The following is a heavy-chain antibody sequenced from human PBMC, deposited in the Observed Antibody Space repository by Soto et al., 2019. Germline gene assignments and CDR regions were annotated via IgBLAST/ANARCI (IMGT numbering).Heavy chain of an antibody. CDR2: INHSGST. V-gene: IGHV4-34*01. CDR1: SRSFSGYY. CDR3: AALPGVAVAGTIGWFDP. J-gene: IGHJ5*02. D-gene: IGHD6-19*01. Sequence: PSETLALTCAVYSRSFSGYYYRWIREPPGKGLEWIGEINHSGSTNYNPSLKSRVTISVDTSKNQFSLKLSSVTAADTAVYYCAALPGVAVAGTIGWFDPWGQGTLVT.